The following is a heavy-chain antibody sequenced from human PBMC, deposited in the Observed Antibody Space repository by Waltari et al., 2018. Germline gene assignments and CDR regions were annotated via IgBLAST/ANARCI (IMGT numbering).Heavy chain of an antibody. CDR1: GGSISSYY. V-gene: IGHV4-59*01. J-gene: IGHJ4*02. CDR3: ARGVSSGYYYLDY. CDR2: IYYSGST. D-gene: IGHD3-22*01. Sequence: QVQLQESGPGLVTPSETLSLTCTVSGGSISSYYWSWIRQPPGKGLEWIGYIYYSGSTNYNPSLKSRVTISVDTSKNQFSLKLSSVTAADTAVYYCARGVSSGYYYLDYWGQGTLVTVSS.